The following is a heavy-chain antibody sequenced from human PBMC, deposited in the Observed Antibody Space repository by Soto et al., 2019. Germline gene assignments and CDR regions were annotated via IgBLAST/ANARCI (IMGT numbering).Heavy chain of an antibody. CDR3: AREGCSGGSCYSGYNLGIDY. J-gene: IGHJ4*02. V-gene: IGHV4-61*01. CDR1: GGSVGNNYYY. Sequence: SETLSLTCTVSGGSVGNNYYYWSWIRQPPGKGLEWIGYFYYSGSTNYNPSLKSRVTISADTSKNQFSLKLSSVTAADTAVYYCAREGCSGGSCYSGYNLGIDYWGQGTLVTVSS. D-gene: IGHD2-15*01. CDR2: FYYSGST.